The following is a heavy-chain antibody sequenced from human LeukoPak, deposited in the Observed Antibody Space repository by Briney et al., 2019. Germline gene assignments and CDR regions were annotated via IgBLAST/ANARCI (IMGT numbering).Heavy chain of an antibody. D-gene: IGHD2-2*01. V-gene: IGHV3-23*01. Sequence: GGSLRLSCAASGFTFSSYAMSWVPQAPGKGLEWVSAISGSGGSTYYADSVKGRFTISRDNAKNSLYLQMNSLRAEDTAVYYCARSVHCSSTSCYAGYYGMDVWGQGTTVTVSS. J-gene: IGHJ6*02. CDR2: ISGSGGST. CDR1: GFTFSSYA. CDR3: ARSVHCSSTSCYAGYYGMDV.